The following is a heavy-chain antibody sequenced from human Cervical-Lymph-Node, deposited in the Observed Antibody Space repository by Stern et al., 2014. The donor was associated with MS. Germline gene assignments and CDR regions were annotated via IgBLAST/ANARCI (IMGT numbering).Heavy chain of an antibody. D-gene: IGHD5-12*01. Sequence: QVQLVQSGSEAKKPGSSVKVPCKVSGGTFSTEKISWVRQAPGQGLEWMGGIIPIFGTADYAQKFQDRLTIIADESTSEVHMELSSLRSEDTGVYYCARLGSGYDSSYLDFWGQGTLVTVSS. V-gene: IGHV1-69*01. J-gene: IGHJ4*02. CDR3: ARLGSGYDSSYLDF. CDR1: GGTFSTEK. CDR2: IIPIFGTA.